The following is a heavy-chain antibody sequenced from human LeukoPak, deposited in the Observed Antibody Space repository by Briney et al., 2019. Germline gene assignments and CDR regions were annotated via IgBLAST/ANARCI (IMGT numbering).Heavy chain of an antibody. J-gene: IGHJ3*02. CDR1: GDSISRYY. D-gene: IGHD3-10*01. Sequence: PSETLSLTCSVSGDSISRYYWSWIRQPAGKGLEWIGRIYTSGSINYNPSLKSRVTMSVDTSKNQFSLRLNSVTAADTAVYYCARGPASVRGAHLTPGAFDIWGQGTMVTVSS. V-gene: IGHV4-4*07. CDR3: ARGPASVRGAHLTPGAFDI. CDR2: IYTSGSI.